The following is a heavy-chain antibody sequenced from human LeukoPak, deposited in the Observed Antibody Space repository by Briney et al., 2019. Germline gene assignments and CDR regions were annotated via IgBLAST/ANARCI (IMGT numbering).Heavy chain of an antibody. J-gene: IGHJ4*02. CDR2: IIPIFGTA. V-gene: IGHV1-69*06. D-gene: IGHD6-6*01. CDR3: ARMGLAARHVDY. Sequence: SVKVSCKASGYTFTDYSMHWVRQAPGQGLEWMGGIIPIFGTANYAQKFQGRVTITADKSTSTAYMELSSLRSEDTAVYYCARMGLAARHVDYWGQGTLVTVSS. CDR1: GYTFTDYS.